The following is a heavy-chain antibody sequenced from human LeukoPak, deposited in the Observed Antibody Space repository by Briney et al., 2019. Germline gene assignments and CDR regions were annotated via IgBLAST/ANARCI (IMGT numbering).Heavy chain of an antibody. CDR3: ARRCRAGAVAGTVECYFDY. CDR2: IYPGDSDT. CDR1: GYSFTSYW. Sequence: HGESLKISCKGSGYSFTSYWIGWVRQMPGKGLEWMGIIYPGDSDTRYSPSFQGQVTISADKSISTAYLQWSSLKASDTAMYYCARRCRAGAVAGTVECYFDYWGQGTLVTVSS. V-gene: IGHV5-51*01. D-gene: IGHD6-19*01. J-gene: IGHJ4*02.